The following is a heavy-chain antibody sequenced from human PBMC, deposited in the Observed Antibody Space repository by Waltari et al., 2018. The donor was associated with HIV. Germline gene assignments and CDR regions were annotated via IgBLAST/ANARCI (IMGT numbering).Heavy chain of an antibody. CDR2: ISGSGDKT. CDR3: VKDTALIRGVIHFYGMDV. J-gene: IGHJ6*02. CDR1: GVTFSTYD. V-gene: IGHV3-23*01. Sequence: EVQLLESGGGFVQPGGSLRLACAASGVTFSTYDMTWVRKAPGKGLEWVSLISGSGDKTYYADSVKGRFTTSRDNSENTLYLQMNSLRSEDTAIYYCVKDTALIRGVIHFYGMDVWGQGTTVTVSS. D-gene: IGHD3-10*01.